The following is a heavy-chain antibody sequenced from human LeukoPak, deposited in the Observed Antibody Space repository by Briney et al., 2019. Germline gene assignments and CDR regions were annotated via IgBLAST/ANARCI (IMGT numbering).Heavy chain of an antibody. CDR1: GFTFSSYS. CDR3: ARSVYDILTGYYPGWFDP. J-gene: IGHJ5*02. D-gene: IGHD3-9*01. CDR2: ISSSGSTI. V-gene: IGHV3-48*04. Sequence: PGGSLRLSCAASGFTFSSYSMSWVRQAPGKGLEGVSYISSSGSTIYYADSVKGRFTISRDNAKNSLYLQMNSLSAEDTAVYHCARSVYDILTGYYPGWFDPWGQGTLVTVSS.